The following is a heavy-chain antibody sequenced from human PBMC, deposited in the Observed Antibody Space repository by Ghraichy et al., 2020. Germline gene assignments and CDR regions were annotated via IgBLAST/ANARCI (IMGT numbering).Heavy chain of an antibody. Sequence: GESLNISCAASGGIVSNNYMSWVRQSPGKGLEWVAVIFNSGTTYYAESVKGRFTSSRDNSKNDLYLEMNSLSAEDTAVYYCARGYDFWTWGQGTLVTVSS. D-gene: IGHD3-3*01. J-gene: IGHJ5*02. CDR2: IFNSGTT. V-gene: IGHV3-66*02. CDR3: ARGYDFWT. CDR1: GGIVSNNY.